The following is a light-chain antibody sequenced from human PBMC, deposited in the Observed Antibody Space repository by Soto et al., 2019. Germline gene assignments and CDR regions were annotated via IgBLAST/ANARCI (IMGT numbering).Light chain of an antibody. CDR3: NHYNNYSDG. CDR1: QLISSW. V-gene: IGKV1-5*01. Sequence: IQRNQSPSTLSASVGDRVTITCRASQLISSWWAWYQQKRGKAPKLLIYDASSVESALPSRFSGSGSGTEFTLTISSLQPEDFATYYCNHYNNYSDGFGEGTKVDI. CDR2: DAS. J-gene: IGKJ1*01.